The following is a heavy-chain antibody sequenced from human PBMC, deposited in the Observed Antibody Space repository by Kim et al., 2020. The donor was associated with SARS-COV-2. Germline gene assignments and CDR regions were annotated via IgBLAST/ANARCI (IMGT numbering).Heavy chain of an antibody. J-gene: IGHJ3*02. D-gene: IGHD3-22*01. CDR2: IFHSGST. CDR3: AREPNYYDGSGYGSYAFDI. V-gene: IGHV4-61*01. CDR1: GGSVSDGPYY. Sequence: SETLSLTCTVSGGSVSDGPYYWNWIRQPPGKGLEWIGYIFHSGSTEYNPSLKSRVTISIDTSNNQLSLKLTSVTAADTAVYYCAREPNYYDGSGYGSYAFDIWGQGTMVTVSS.